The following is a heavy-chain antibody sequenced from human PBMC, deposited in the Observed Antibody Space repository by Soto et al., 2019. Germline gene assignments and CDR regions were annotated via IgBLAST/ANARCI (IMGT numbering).Heavy chain of an antibody. Sequence: PSETLSLTCAVSGGSISSSNWWSWVRQPPGKGLEWIGEIYHSGSTNYNPSLKSRVTISVDKSKNQFSLKLSSVTAADTAVYYCRSSSSPYYYDSSGYYYFDYWGQGTLVTVSS. J-gene: IGHJ4*02. V-gene: IGHV4-4*02. CDR2: IYHSGST. CDR1: GGSISSSNW. D-gene: IGHD3-22*01. CDR3: RSSSSPYYYDSSGYYYFDY.